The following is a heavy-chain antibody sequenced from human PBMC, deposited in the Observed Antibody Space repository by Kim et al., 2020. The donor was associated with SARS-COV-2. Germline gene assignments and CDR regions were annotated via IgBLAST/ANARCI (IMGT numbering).Heavy chain of an antibody. CDR3: ARGDTVVRDTAYFDY. V-gene: IGHV4-61*01. CDR1: GGSVSSGSYY. J-gene: IGHJ4*02. Sequence: SETLSLTCTVSGGSVSSGSYYWSWIRQPPGKGLEWIGYIYYSGSTNYNPSLKSRVTISVDTSKNQFSLKLSSVTAADTAVYYCARGDTVVRDTAYFDYWGQGTLVTVSS. CDR2: IYYSGST. D-gene: IGHD2-15*01.